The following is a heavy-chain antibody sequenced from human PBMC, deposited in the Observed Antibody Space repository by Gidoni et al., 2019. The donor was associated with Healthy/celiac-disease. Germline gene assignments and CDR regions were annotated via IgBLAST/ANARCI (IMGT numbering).Heavy chain of an antibody. J-gene: IGHJ6*03. V-gene: IGHV4-30-4*01. D-gene: IGHD2-2*02. Sequence: QVQLQESGTGLVKPSQTLSLTCTVSGGSISRGDSYLSWIRQPPGKGLEWIGYIYYSGSTYYNPSLKSRVTISVDTSKNQFSLKLSSVTAADTAVYYCARECSSTSCYNYYYYMDVWGKGTTVTVSS. CDR1: GGSISRGDSY. CDR2: IYYSGST. CDR3: ARECSSTSCYNYYYYMDV.